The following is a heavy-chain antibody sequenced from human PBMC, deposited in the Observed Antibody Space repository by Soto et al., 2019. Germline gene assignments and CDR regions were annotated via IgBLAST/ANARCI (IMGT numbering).Heavy chain of an antibody. V-gene: IGHV3-13*01. J-gene: IGHJ4*02. D-gene: IGHD2-15*01. Sequence: PGGSLRLSCEASGFTFSGFDMHWVRQPTGKGLEWVSTIGTAGDTYYAVSVKGRFTISRDNAKNSLSLQMNSLRAGDTAVYFCARDQEVGAHSFDSWGQGTQVTDSS. CDR1: GFTFSGFD. CDR2: IGTAGDT. CDR3: ARDQEVGAHSFDS.